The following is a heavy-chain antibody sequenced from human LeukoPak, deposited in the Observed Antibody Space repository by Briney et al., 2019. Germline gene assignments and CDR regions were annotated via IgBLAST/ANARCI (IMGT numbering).Heavy chain of an antibody. CDR3: ARRHDFPDY. D-gene: IGHD2-21*02. Sequence: PGGSLRLSCAASGFTFSNYWMSWVRQAPGKGLEWVANIKQDGSERYYVDSVKGRFTISRDNAKNSLYLQMNSLRAEDTAVYYCARRHDFPDYWGQGTLVTVSS. CDR1: GFTFSNYW. V-gene: IGHV3-7*03. CDR2: IKQDGSER. J-gene: IGHJ4*02.